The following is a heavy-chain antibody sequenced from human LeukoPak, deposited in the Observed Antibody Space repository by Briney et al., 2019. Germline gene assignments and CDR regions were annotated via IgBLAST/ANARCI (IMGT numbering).Heavy chain of an antibody. CDR2: INHSGST. CDR1: GGSFSGYY. Sequence: SETLSLTCAVYGGSFSGYYWSWIRQPPGKGLEWIGEINHSGSTNYNPSLKGRVTISVDTSKNQFSLKLSSVTAADTAVYYCARGPTGYFDYWGQGTLVTVSS. D-gene: IGHD2-8*02. J-gene: IGHJ4*02. CDR3: ARGPTGYFDY. V-gene: IGHV4-34*01.